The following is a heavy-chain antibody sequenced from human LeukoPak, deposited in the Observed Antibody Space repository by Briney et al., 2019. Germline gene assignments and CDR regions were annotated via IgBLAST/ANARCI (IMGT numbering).Heavy chain of an antibody. J-gene: IGHJ4*02. CDR1: GFTFSSYW. D-gene: IGHD1-26*01. V-gene: IGHV3-7*02. CDR3: ASITGSYTSYCFDY. Sequence: PGGSLRLSCAASGFTFSSYWMSWVRQAPGKGLEWVANIKHDGSEKYYVDSVKGRFTISRDNAKNSLYLQMNSLRAEDTAVYYCASITGSYTSYCFDYWGQGTLVTVSS. CDR2: IKHDGSEK.